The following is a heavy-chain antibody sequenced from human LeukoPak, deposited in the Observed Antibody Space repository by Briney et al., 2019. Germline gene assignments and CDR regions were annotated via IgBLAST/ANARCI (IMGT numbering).Heavy chain of an antibody. V-gene: IGHV3-30*04. J-gene: IGHJ4*02. CDR1: GFTFSSYA. Sequence: PGGSLRLSCAASGFTFSSYAMHWVRQAPGKGLEWVAVISYDGSNKYYADSVKGRFTISRDNSKNTLYLQMNSLRAEDTAVYYCARDLGSTYDFWSGYYRYWGQGTLVTVSS. CDR3: ARDLGSTYDFWSGYYRY. CDR2: ISYDGSNK. D-gene: IGHD3-3*01.